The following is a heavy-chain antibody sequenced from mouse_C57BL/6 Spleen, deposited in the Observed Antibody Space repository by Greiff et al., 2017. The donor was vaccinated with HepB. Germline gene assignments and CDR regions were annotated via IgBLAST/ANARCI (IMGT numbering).Heavy chain of an antibody. D-gene: IGHD2-4*01. Sequence: VQLQQSGPELVKPGASVKISCKASGYAFSSSWMNWVKQRPGKGLEWIGRIYPGDGDTNYNGKFKGKATLTVDKSSSTAYMQLSSLTSEDTAVYVWASSGDYDYGVGGDYFVYWGQGTTLTVSS. CDR3: ASSGDYDYGVGGDYFVY. J-gene: IGHJ2*01. CDR1: GYAFSSSW. V-gene: IGHV1-82*01. CDR2: IYPGDGDT.